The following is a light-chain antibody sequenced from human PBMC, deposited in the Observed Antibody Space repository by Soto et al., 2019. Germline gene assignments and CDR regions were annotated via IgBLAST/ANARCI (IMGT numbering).Light chain of an antibody. J-gene: IGKJ1*01. CDR3: QQDAYLLEP. CDR1: QSVRTN. V-gene: IGKV3D-15*01. CDR2: YAS. Sequence: EVMLSQFPSTVSVTARHTVTLYCGASQSVRTNLALYQQRPGQAPRLLIHYASTRASDIPARLSGSGSGTNFTLAISSLQSEDFAVYYCQQDAYLLEPFCQGT.